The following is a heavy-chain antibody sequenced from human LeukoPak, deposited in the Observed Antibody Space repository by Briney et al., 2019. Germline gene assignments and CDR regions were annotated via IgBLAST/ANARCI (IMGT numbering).Heavy chain of an antibody. CDR3: AKDRYGSGTNWLDP. CDR1: GFTFSSYA. CDR2: ILHDGSKK. Sequence: GGSLRLSCSASGFTFSSYAMHWVRQAPGKGLEWVAVILHDGSKKYYAESLKGRFTISRDNSKNTLFLQMNSLSTEDTAYYYCAKDRYGSGTNWLDPWGQGTLVIVSS. J-gene: IGHJ5*02. V-gene: IGHV3-30*18. D-gene: IGHD3-10*01.